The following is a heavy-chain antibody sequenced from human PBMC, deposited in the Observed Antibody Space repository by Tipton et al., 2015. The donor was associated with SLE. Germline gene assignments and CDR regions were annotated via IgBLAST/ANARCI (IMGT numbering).Heavy chain of an antibody. CDR3: VRGSETRTPYYYGMDV. CDR1: GFTFSIYS. Sequence: SLRLSCAASGFTFSIYSMNWVRQAPGKGLEWVSFISSRFDSNSFYADSVKGRFTISRDNAKNSLYLQMSSLRVEDTGVYYCVRGSETRTPYYYGMDVWGQGTTVTVSS. D-gene: IGHD4-23*01. V-gene: IGHV3-48*01. J-gene: IGHJ6*02. CDR2: ISSRFDSNS.